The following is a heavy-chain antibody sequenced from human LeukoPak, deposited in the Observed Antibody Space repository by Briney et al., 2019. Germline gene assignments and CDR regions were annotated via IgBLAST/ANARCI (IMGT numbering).Heavy chain of an antibody. D-gene: IGHD2-15*01. V-gene: IGHV3-21*01. Sequence: PGGSLRLSCAASGFTFSSYSMNWVRQAPGKGLEWVSSISSSSSYIYYADSVKGRFTISRDNAKNSLYLQMNSLRAEDTAVYYCVRGGMGLAATPNYWGQGTLVTVSS. J-gene: IGHJ4*02. CDR3: VRGGMGLAATPNY. CDR1: GFTFSSYS. CDR2: ISSSSSYI.